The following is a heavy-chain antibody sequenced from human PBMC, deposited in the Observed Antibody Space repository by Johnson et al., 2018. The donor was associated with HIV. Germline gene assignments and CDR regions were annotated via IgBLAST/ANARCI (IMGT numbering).Heavy chain of an antibody. CDR2: ISYDGSNK. Sequence: QMQLVEFGGGVVQPGRSLRLSCAASGFTFSNYAMHWVRQAPGKGLEWVAVISYDGSNKYCADSVKGRFPISSDTSKNTLYLQMHSLRAEDTAVYYCAKGLVPAAVARRTGAPDAFDIWGQGTMVTVSS. J-gene: IGHJ3*02. CDR1: GFTFSNYA. D-gene: IGHD2-2*01. V-gene: IGHV3-30*04. CDR3: AKGLVPAAVARRTGAPDAFDI.